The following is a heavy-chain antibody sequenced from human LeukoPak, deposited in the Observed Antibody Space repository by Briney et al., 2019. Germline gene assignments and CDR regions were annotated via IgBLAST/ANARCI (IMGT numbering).Heavy chain of an antibody. CDR1: GFSLSTSGVG. D-gene: IGHD2-2*01. CDR3: AHMPSCYCGFDY. V-gene: IGHV2-5*02. Sequence: ESGPTLVKPSQTLTLTCTFSGFSLSTSGVGVGWIRQPPGKALEWLALIYWDDDKRYSPSLKSRLTITKDTSKNQVVLTMTNMDPVDTATYYCAHMPSCYCGFDYWGQGTLVTVSS. J-gene: IGHJ4*02. CDR2: IYWDDDK.